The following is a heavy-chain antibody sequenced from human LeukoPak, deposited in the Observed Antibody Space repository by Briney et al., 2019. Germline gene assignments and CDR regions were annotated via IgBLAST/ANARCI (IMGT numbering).Heavy chain of an antibody. CDR1: GFTVSSNY. V-gene: IGHV3-53*04. CDR3: ARDRATRTDCGGDCKAYYYYGKDV. CDR2: IYSGGST. Sequence: GGSLRLSCAASGFTVSSNYMSWVRQAPGKGLEWVSVIYSGGSTYYADSVKGRFTISRHNSKNTLYLQMNSLRAEDTAVYYCARDRATRTDCGGDCKAYYYYGKDVWGQGTTVTVSS. J-gene: IGHJ6*02. D-gene: IGHD2-21*02.